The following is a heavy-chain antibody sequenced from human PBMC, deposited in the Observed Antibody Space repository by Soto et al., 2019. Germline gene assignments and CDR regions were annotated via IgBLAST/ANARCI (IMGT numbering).Heavy chain of an antibody. D-gene: IGHD3-16*01. CDR3: ARVREPGFAFDI. Sequence: QVQLVESGGGVVQPGRSLRLSCAASGFTFSSYGMHWVRQAPGKGLEWVAVIWYDGSNQYYADSVKGRFTISRDNSKNTLYLQMNSLRAEDTAVYYCARVREPGFAFDIWGQGTMVTVSS. CDR2: IWYDGSNQ. CDR1: GFTFSSYG. J-gene: IGHJ3*02. V-gene: IGHV3-33*01.